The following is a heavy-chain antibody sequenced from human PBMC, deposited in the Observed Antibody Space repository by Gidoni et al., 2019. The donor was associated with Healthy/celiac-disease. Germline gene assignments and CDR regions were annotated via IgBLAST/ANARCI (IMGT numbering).Heavy chain of an antibody. CDR3: AKEGTAVAGTRDVYFDY. Sequence: GFTFSSYGMHWVRQAPGKGLEWVAVISYDGSNKYYADSVKGRFTISRDNSKNTLYLQMNSLRAEDTAVYYCAKEGTAVAGTRDVYFDYWGQGTLVTVSS. D-gene: IGHD6-19*01. CDR1: GFTFSSYG. V-gene: IGHV3-30*18. CDR2: ISYDGSNK. J-gene: IGHJ4*02.